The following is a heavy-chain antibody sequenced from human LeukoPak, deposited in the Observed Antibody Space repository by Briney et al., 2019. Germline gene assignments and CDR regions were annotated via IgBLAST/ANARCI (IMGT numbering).Heavy chain of an antibody. CDR1: GFTFSSYG. D-gene: IGHD2-8*01. Sequence: PGGSLRLSCAASGFTFSSYGMHWVRQAPGKGLEWVAYIYYAGSNKYYADSVKGRFTISRDNFKSTVYLQMNSLRFEDTGVYYCAKGVTRASGVANYWGQGTLVIVSS. J-gene: IGHJ4*02. CDR2: IYYAGSNK. V-gene: IGHV3-30*02. CDR3: AKGVTRASGVANY.